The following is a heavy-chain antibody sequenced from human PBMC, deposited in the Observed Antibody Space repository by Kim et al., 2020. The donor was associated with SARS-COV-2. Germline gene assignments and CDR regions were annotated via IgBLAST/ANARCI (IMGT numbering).Heavy chain of an antibody. V-gene: IGHV3-30-3*01. D-gene: IGHD5-18*01. CDR3: ARGSMVTGMDV. CDR1: GFTFSSYA. CDR2: ISYDGSNK. J-gene: IGHJ6*02. Sequence: GGSLRLSCAASGFTFSSYAMHWVRQAPGKGLEWVAVISYDGSNKYYADSVKGRFTISRDNSKNTLYLQMNSLRAEDTAVYYCARGSMVTGMDVCGQGTTVTVSS.